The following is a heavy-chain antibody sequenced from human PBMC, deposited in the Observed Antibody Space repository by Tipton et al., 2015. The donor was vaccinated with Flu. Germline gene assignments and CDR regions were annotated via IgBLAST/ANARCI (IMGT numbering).Heavy chain of an antibody. CDR2: ISTSGST. Sequence: TLSLTCTVSGGSISTSYWSWIRQPAWKGLEWIGRISTSGSTNYNASLESRVTMSRDTSKNHFSLRLSSATAADTAVYYCARDLMITFGGVHKGVFDYWGPGTLVTVPS. J-gene: IGHJ4*02. V-gene: IGHV4-4*07. CDR3: ARDLMITFGGVHKGVFDY. CDR1: GGSISTSY. D-gene: IGHD3-16*01.